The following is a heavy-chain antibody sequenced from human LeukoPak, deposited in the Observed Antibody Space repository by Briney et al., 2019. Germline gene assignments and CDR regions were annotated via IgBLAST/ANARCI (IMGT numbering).Heavy chain of an antibody. CDR1: GFTFSSYS. V-gene: IGHV3-21*04. D-gene: IGHD6-13*01. CDR3: AKRGYSSSWYSVDY. CDR2: ISSSSSYI. Sequence: GGSLRLSCAASGFTFSSYSMNWVRQAPGKGLEWVSSISSSSSYIYYADSVKGRFTISRDNAKNSLYLQMDSLRAEDTAVYYCAKRGYSSSWYSVDYWGQGTLVTVSS. J-gene: IGHJ4*02.